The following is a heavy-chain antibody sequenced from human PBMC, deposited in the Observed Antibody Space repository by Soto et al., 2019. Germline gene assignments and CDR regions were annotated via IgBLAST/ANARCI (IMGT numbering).Heavy chain of an antibody. CDR3: AREYMRWFDP. CDR1: GGSISSSY. V-gene: IGHV4-59*01. CDR2: IYHSGTS. Sequence: SETLSLTCTVSGGSISSSYWSWIRQPPGKGLEWIGYIYHSGTSSSNPSLKSRVAMSMDTSKRQISLKLTSVTAADTAVYYCAREYMRWFDPWGQGTLVTVSS. D-gene: IGHD1-20*01. J-gene: IGHJ5*02.